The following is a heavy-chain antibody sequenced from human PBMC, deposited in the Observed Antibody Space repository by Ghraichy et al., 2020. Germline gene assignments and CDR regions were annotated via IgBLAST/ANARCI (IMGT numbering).Heavy chain of an antibody. D-gene: IGHD1-14*01. J-gene: IGHJ5*02. CDR1: GFTSDTDA. CDR3: ATITAST. V-gene: IGHV3-23*01. CDR2: IGGAGDTT. Sequence: GGSLRLSCAAFGFTSDTDAMSWVRQAPGEGLEWISTIGGAGDTTYYADSVKGRFTMSRDISKSTLFLQMNSLRAEDTALYYCATITASTWGQGTLVTVSS.